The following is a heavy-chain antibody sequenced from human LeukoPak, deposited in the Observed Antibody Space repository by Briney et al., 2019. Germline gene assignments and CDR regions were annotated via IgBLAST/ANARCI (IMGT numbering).Heavy chain of an antibody. CDR1: GFMFCRFA. CDR2: ITETGAGT. CDR3: AREINEYSSAWSAQVL. D-gene: IGHD6-6*01. J-gene: IGHJ4*02. V-gene: IGHV3-23*01. Sequence: QTGGSLRLSCAASGFMFCRFAMMWVRQTPGKGLEGGSAITETGAGTYYADSVKGRFTMSRDNSRNTVYLQMDSLRAEDTAVYYCAREINEYSSAWSAQVLWGQGTLVTVSS.